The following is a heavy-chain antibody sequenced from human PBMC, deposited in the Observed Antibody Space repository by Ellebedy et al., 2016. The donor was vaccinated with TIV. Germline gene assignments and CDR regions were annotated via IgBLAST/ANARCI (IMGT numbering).Heavy chain of an antibody. CDR1: GGSVSSNHW. CDR2: IFHSGST. J-gene: IGHJ4*02. D-gene: IGHD1-1*01. V-gene: IGHV4-4*02. CDR3: ARWNEGFDY. Sequence: MPSETLSLTCAVSGGSVSSNHWWSWVRQPPGKGLEWIGEIFHSGSTNYNPSLKSRVTISVDTSKNQLSLKLSSVTAADAAMYYCARWNEGFDYWGQGTLVTVSS.